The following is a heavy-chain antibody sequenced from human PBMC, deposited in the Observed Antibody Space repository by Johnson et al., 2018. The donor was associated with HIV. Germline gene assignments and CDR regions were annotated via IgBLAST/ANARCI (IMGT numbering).Heavy chain of an antibody. Sequence: VQLVESGGGVVRPGGSLRLSCAASGFTFDDYGMSWVRQAPGKGLEWVSGINWNGGSPVYTASVKGRFTISRDNSKNTLYLQMNSLRAEDTAVYYCARGGAAAGPDAFDIWGQGTMVTVSS. CDR3: ARGGAAAGPDAFDI. V-gene: IGHV3-20*04. J-gene: IGHJ3*02. CDR1: GFTFDDYG. D-gene: IGHD6-13*01. CDR2: INWNGGSP.